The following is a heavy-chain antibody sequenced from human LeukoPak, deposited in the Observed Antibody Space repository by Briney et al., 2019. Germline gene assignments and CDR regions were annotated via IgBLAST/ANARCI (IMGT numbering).Heavy chain of an antibody. J-gene: IGHJ4*02. CDR2: IKQDGSEK. V-gene: IGHV3-7*01. CDR3: ASRTLVGAAD. Sequence: GGSLRLSFAASGFTFISYWMSWVRQAPGKGLEWVANIKQDGSEKYYVDSVKGRFTISRDNAKNSLYLQMNSLRAEDTAVYYCASRTLVGAADWGQGTLVTVSS. D-gene: IGHD1-26*01. CDR1: GFTFISYW.